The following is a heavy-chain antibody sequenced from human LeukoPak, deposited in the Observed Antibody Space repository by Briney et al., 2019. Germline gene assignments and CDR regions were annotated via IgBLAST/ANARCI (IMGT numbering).Heavy chain of an antibody. CDR3: ARDSAGNDY. Sequence: PGRSRTPAWALAGFTFTTYWMSCVRQAPGKGREWVANIKQDGSEKYYVDSGEGRFTISRDNAKHSLYLQMNSLRAEDAARYDCARDSAGNDYWGQGTLVTVSS. CDR2: IKQDGSEK. D-gene: IGHD6-13*01. J-gene: IGHJ4*02. V-gene: IGHV3-7*01. CDR1: GFTFTTYW.